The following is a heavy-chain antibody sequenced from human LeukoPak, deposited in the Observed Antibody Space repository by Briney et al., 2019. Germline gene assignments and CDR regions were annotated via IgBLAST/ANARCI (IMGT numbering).Heavy chain of an antibody. CDR2: ISSSSSYI. D-gene: IGHD6-13*01. Sequence: GGSLRLSCAASGFTFSSYSMNWVRQAPGKGLEWVSSISSSSSYIYYADSVKGRFTISRDNAKNSLYLQMNSLRAEDTAVYYCAGYMGQQLAGAFDIWGQGTMVTASS. CDR1: GFTFSSYS. J-gene: IGHJ3*02. V-gene: IGHV3-21*01. CDR3: AGYMGQQLAGAFDI.